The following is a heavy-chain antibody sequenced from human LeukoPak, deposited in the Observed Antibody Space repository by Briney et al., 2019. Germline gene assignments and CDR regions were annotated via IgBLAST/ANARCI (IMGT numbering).Heavy chain of an antibody. D-gene: IGHD3-3*02. CDR3: AKRHSPGLYYFDY. Sequence: GGSLRLSCAASGFTFSSYVMSWVRQAPGKGLEWVSTIIGSGRNTYYADSVKGGFTISRDNSKNTLYLQMNSLRAEDTAVYYCAKRHSPGLYYFDYWGQGTLVTVSS. J-gene: IGHJ4*02. V-gene: IGHV3-23*01. CDR1: GFTFSSYV. CDR2: IIGSGRNT.